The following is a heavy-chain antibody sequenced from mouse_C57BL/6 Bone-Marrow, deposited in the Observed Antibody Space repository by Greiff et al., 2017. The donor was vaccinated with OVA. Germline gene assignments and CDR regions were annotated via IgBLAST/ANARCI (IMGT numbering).Heavy chain of an antibody. Sequence: VKLQESGPELVKPGASVKISCKASGYAFSSSWMNWVKQRPGKGLEWIGRIYPGDGGTNYNGKFKGKATLTADKSSSTAYMQLSSLTSEDSAVYFCARHSDGYYASYFDYWGQGTTLTVSS. J-gene: IGHJ2*01. V-gene: IGHV1-82*01. D-gene: IGHD2-3*01. CDR1: GYAFSSSW. CDR3: ARHSDGYYASYFDY. CDR2: IYPGDGGT.